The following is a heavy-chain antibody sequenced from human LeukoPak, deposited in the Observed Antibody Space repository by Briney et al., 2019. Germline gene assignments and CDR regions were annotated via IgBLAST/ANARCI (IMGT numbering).Heavy chain of an antibody. V-gene: IGHV1-2*02. CDR1: GYTFTGYY. CDR2: INPNSGGT. D-gene: IGHD6-19*01. CDR3: ARARALTQYSSGWYLDY. Sequence: ASVKVSCKASGYTFTGYYMHWVRQAPGQGLEWMGWINPNSGGTNYAQKFQGRVTMTRDTSISTAYMELSRLRSDDTAVYYCARARALTQYSSGWYLDYGGQGTLVTVSS. J-gene: IGHJ4*02.